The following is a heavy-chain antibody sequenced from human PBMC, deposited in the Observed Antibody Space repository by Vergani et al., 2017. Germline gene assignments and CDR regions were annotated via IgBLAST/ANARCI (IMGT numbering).Heavy chain of an antibody. J-gene: IGHJ4*02. CDR3: ARTESFILRYFHWAL. Sequence: QLHLQESGPGLVKPSETLSLTCTVSGGSITSSSYYWGWIRQPPGKGLEWIGNIYPSGGAYYNPSLKGRVTISVDTSKNPFSLEVTSVTAADTAIYFCARTESFILRYFHWALWGQGTLVTVSS. CDR1: GGSITSSSYY. CDR2: IYPSGGA. V-gene: IGHV4-39*01. D-gene: IGHD3-9*01.